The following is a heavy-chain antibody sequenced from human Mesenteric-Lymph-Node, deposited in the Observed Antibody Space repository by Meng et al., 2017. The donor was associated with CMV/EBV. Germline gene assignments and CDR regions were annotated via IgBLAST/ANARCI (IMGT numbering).Heavy chain of an antibody. CDR3: TPYGYPPPEGFDI. J-gene: IGHJ3*02. Sequence: GGSLRLSCAASGFTFSSYGMHWVRQAPGKGLEWVAFIRYDGSNKYYADSVKGRFTISRDNSKNTLYLQMNSLRAEDTAVYYCTPYGYPPPEGFDIWGQGTTVTVSS. D-gene: IGHD5-24*01. CDR1: GFTFSSYG. V-gene: IGHV3-30*02. CDR2: IRYDGSNK.